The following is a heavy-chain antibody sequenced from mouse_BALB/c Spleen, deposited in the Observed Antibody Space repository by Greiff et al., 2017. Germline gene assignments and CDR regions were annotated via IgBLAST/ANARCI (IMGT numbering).Heavy chain of an antibody. CDR1: GFNIKDYY. Sequence: EVQLVESGAELVRSGASVKLSCTASGFNIKDYYMHWVKQRPEQGLEWIGWIDPENGDTEYAPKFQGKATMTADTSSNTAYLQLSSLTSEDTAVYYCNGYYYGSSGYAMDYWGQGTSVTVSS. D-gene: IGHD1-1*01. CDR2: IDPENGDT. J-gene: IGHJ4*01. CDR3: NGYYYGSSGYAMDY. V-gene: IGHV14-4*02.